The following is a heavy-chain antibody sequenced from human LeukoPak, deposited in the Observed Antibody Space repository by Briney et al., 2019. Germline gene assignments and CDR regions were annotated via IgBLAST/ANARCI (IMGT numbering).Heavy chain of an antibody. J-gene: IGHJ3*02. CDR3: ARNLGYCSGGSCQLLTGFGLGAFDI. CDR2: IYTSGST. Sequence: SETLSLTCTVSGGSISSGSYYWSWIRQPAGKGLEWIGRIYTSGSTNYNPSLKSRVTISVDTSKNQFSLKLSSVTAADTAVYYCARNLGYCSGGSCQLLTGFGLGAFDIWGQGTMVTVSS. D-gene: IGHD2-15*01. CDR1: GGSISSGSYY. V-gene: IGHV4-61*02.